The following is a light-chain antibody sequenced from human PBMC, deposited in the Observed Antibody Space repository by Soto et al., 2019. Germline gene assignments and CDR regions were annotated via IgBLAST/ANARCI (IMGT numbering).Light chain of an antibody. V-gene: IGKV3-15*01. CDR3: QQYNNWPPYT. CDR2: GAS. Sequence: EIVMTQSPATLSVSPGERATLSCRASQSISYNLAWYQQKPGQAPRLLIYGASTRATGIPARFSGSGSGTEFTLTISSLQSEDFAVYYCQQYNNWPPYTFSQGTKLEIK. J-gene: IGKJ2*01. CDR1: QSISYN.